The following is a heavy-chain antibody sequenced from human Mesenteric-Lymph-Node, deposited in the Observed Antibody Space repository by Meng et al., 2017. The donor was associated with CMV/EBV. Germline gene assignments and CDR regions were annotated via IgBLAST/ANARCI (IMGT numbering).Heavy chain of an antibody. CDR2: INHSGST. V-gene: IGHV4-34*01. Sequence: HVQLQPGGAGRLKPSVTLSLTCAVYGGSFSGYYWSWTRQPPGKGLECIGEINHSGSTNYNPSLKSRVTISVDTSKNQFSLKLSSVTAADTAVYYCARHQRWLKSEGGFNYWGQGTLVTVSS. CDR3: ARHQRWLKSEGGFNY. D-gene: IGHD4-23*01. CDR1: GGSFSGYY. J-gene: IGHJ4*02.